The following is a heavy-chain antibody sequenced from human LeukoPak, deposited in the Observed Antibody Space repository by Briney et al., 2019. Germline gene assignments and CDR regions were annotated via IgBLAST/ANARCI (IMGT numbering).Heavy chain of an antibody. Sequence: PGGSLRLSCAASGFTFSSYGMHWVRQAPGKGLEWVAVISYDGSNKYYADSVKGRFTISRNNSKNTLYLQMNSLRAEDTAVYYCAKADYDILTGYYCDYWGQGTLVTVSS. V-gene: IGHV3-30*18. D-gene: IGHD3-9*01. CDR3: AKADYDILTGYYCDY. CDR1: GFTFSSYG. CDR2: ISYDGSNK. J-gene: IGHJ4*02.